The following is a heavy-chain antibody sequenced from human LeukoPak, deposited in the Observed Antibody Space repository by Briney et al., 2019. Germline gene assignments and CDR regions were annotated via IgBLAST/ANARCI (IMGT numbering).Heavy chain of an antibody. CDR3: AKGGHYVGVGY. Sequence: GGSLRLSCAASGFTFSSYAMSWVRQAPGKGLGWVSAISGSGGSTYYADSVKGRFTISRDNSKNTLYLQMNSLRAEDTAVYYCAKGGHYVGVGYWGQGTLVTVSS. J-gene: IGHJ4*02. CDR2: ISGSGGST. CDR1: GFTFSSYA. D-gene: IGHD4-23*01. V-gene: IGHV3-23*01.